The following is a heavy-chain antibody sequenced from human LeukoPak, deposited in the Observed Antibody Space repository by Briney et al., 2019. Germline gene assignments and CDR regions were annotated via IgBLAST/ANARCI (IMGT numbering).Heavy chain of an antibody. J-gene: IGHJ4*02. Sequence: ASVKVSCKVSGYPLTELSMHWVRQAPGKGLEWMGYFDPGDGETIYSQKFQGRVTMTEDPSADTAYMELSSLRSEDTAVYYCATQQTYWYDTSDYEDSGLGYWGQGTLVTVSS. D-gene: IGHD3-22*01. CDR1: GYPLTELS. CDR3: ATQQTYWYDTSDYEDSGLGY. V-gene: IGHV1-24*01. CDR2: FDPGDGET.